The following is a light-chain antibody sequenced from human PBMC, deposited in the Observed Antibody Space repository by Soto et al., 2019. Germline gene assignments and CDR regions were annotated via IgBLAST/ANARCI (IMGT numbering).Light chain of an antibody. Sequence: EIVLTHSPGTLSLSPGERATLSCRASQSVSSSHLAWYQQKPGQAPRLLISGASSRATGIPDRFTGSGSGTDFTLTISRLEPEDFAVYYCQQYGSSPRTFGQGTKVDI. CDR1: QSVSSSH. V-gene: IGKV3-20*01. CDR2: GAS. CDR3: QQYGSSPRT. J-gene: IGKJ1*01.